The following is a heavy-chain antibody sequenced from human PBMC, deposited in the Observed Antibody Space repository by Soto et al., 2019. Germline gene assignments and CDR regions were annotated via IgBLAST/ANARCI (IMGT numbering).Heavy chain of an antibody. V-gene: IGHV1-8*01. CDR2: MNPNSGNT. D-gene: IGHD2-2*01. CDR3: ARGLVRALRGGPAATFGYYYYLDG. J-gene: IGHJ6*03. CDR1: GYTFTSYD. Sequence: ASVKVSCKASGYTFTSYDINWVRQATGQGLEWMGWMNPNSGNTGYAQKFQGRVTMTRNTSISTAYMELSSLRSEDTAVYYCARGLVRALRGGPAATFGYYYYLDGWGKGTTVPV.